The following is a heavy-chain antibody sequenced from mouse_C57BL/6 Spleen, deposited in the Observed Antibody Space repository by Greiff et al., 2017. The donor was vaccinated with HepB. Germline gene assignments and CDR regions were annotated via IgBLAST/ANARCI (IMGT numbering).Heavy chain of an antibody. CDR2: IYPRDGST. J-gene: IGHJ1*03. V-gene: IGHV1-78*01. CDR1: GYTFTDHT. D-gene: IGHD2-5*01. Sequence: VQLVESDAELVKPGASVKISCKVSGYTFTDHTIHWMKQRPEQGLEWIGYIYPRDGSTKYNEKFKGKATLTADKSSSTAYMQLNSLTSEDSAVYFCAMAYYSNYWYFDVWGTGTTVTVSS. CDR3: AMAYYSNYWYFDV.